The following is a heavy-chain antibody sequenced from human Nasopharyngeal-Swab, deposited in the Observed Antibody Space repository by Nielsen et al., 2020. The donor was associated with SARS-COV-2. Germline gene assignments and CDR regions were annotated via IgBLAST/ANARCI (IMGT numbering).Heavy chain of an antibody. D-gene: IGHD4-23*01. CDR2: IYYSGST. CDR1: GGSISSGGYY. CDR3: ARERTFTTVVTHAFDI. V-gene: IGHV4-31*03. Sequence: SETLSLTCTVPGGSISSGGYYWSWIRQHPGKGLEWIGYIYYSGSTYYNPSLKSRVTISVDTSKNQFSLKLSSVTAADTAVYYCARERTFTTVVTHAFDIWGQGTMVTVSS. J-gene: IGHJ3*02.